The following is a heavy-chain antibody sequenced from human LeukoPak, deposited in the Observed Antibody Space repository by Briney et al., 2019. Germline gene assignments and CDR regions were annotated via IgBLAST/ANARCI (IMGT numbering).Heavy chain of an antibody. CDR3: ARTTTYSGFDY. J-gene: IGHJ4*02. CDR1: GRSISSYY. CDR2: IYYSGST. D-gene: IGHD2-15*01. V-gene: IGHV4-59*01. Sequence: PSETLSLTCTVSGRSISSYYWSWIRQPPGKGLEWIGYIYYSGSTNYNPSLKSRVTISVDTSKNQFSLKLSSVTAADTAVYYCARTTTYSGFDYWGQGTLVTVSS.